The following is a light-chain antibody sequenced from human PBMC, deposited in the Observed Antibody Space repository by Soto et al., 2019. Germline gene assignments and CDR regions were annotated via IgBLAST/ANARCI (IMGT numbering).Light chain of an antibody. CDR3: QQAYDIPRT. Sequence: DIQMTQSPSTLSASVGDRVTITCRASQSINSWLAWYQQKPGKAPNLLIYSTSTLQSGVPSRFSGSGSGTDFTLTINSLQPEDFATYYCQQAYDIPRTFGQGTKVDIK. J-gene: IGKJ1*01. CDR1: QSINSW. CDR2: STS. V-gene: IGKV1-39*01.